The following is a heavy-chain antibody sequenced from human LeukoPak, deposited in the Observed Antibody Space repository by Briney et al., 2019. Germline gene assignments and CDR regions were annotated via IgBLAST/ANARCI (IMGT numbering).Heavy chain of an antibody. CDR1: GFTFSIYG. CDR2: ISGRGDST. D-gene: IGHD2-21*02. CDR3: AKGCGGNCRSDDY. V-gene: IGHV3-23*01. Sequence: GGSLRLSCAASGFTFSIYGMSWVRQAPGKGLEWVSTISGRGDSTYYADSEKGRFTISRDNSKHTLYLQMNSLRAEDTAVYYCAKGCGGNCRSDDYWGQGTLVIVSS. J-gene: IGHJ4*02.